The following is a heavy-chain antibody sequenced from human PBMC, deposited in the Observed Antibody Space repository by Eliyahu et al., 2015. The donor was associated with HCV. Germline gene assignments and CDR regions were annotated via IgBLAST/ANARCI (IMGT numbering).Heavy chain of an antibody. V-gene: IGHV3-23*01. CDR3: AKLTESDFWSGYYTSFDY. D-gene: IGHD3-3*01. Sequence: EVQLLESGGGLVQPGGSLRLSCAASGFXFSSYAMSWVRQAPGKGLERVSDISGSGGSTYYADSVKGRFTIFRDNSKNTLYLQMNSLRADDTAVYYCAKLTESDFWSGYYTSFDYWGQGTLVTVSS. CDR1: GFXFSSYA. J-gene: IGHJ4*02. CDR2: ISGSGGST.